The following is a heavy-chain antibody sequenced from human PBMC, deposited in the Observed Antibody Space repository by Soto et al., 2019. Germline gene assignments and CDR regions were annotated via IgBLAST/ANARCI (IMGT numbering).Heavy chain of an antibody. CDR3: ARWGTTGGLDV. CDR1: GFTFRSYV. Sequence: QVQLVESGGGVVQPGTSLRVSCVGSGFTFRSYVIHWVRQAPGKGLEWVALTSYDGSDKYYGDSVRGRFTISRDNSRNTGDLQMDSPRLEDTALYYCARWGTTGGLDVWGQGTLVSVSS. V-gene: IGHV3-30*19. D-gene: IGHD3-16*01. J-gene: IGHJ1*01. CDR2: TSYDGSDK.